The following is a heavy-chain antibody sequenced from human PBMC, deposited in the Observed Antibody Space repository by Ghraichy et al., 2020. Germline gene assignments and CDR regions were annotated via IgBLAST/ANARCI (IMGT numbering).Heavy chain of an antibody. CDR1: GGSINSYY. D-gene: IGHD2-21*01. V-gene: IGHV4-59*08. CDR2: TYFTGST. J-gene: IGHJ4*02. CDR3: ARRVAYCGGDCHFFES. Sequence: SQTHSLTCTVSGGSINSYYWSWIRQPPGKGLEWIGYTYFTGSTNYNPSLKSRVTISLDTSTKQFSLKLRSVTAADTAVYYCARRVAYCGGDCHFFESWGQGTLVTVSS.